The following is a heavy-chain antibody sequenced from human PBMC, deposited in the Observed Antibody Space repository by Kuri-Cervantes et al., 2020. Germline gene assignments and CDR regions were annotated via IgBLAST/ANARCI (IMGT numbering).Heavy chain of an antibody. D-gene: IGHD2-2*01. CDR1: GFTFSSYW. CDR2: ISSSGSTI. Sequence: GESLKISCAASGFTFSSYWMSWVRQAPGKGLEWVSYISSSGSTIYYADSVKGRFTISRDNAKNSPYLQMNSLRAEDTAVYYCARWGYQEEFDYWGQGTLVTVSS. V-gene: IGHV3-48*04. J-gene: IGHJ4*02. CDR3: ARWGYQEEFDY.